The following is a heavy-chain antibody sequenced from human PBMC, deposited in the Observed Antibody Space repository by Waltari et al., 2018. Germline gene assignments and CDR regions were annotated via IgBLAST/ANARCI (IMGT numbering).Heavy chain of an antibody. CDR1: GGSISSHY. CDR2: IYYSGST. Sequence: QVQLQESGPGLVKPSETLSLTCTVSGGSISSHYWSWIRQPPGKGLEWIGYIYYSGSTNYTPSLKSRVTISVDTSKNQFSLKLSSVTAADTAVYYCAGVKLELGYYYGMDVWGQGTTVTVSS. V-gene: IGHV4-59*11. D-gene: IGHD1-7*01. CDR3: AGVKLELGYYYGMDV. J-gene: IGHJ6*02.